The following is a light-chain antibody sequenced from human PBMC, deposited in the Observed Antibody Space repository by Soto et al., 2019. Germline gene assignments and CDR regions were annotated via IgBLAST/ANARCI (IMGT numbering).Light chain of an antibody. CDR2: AAS. J-gene: IGKJ4*01. V-gene: IGKV3-15*01. Sequence: EVVVTQSPATLSVFLGGRATLSCRASQSVRTNLAWYQQKPGQAPRLLIYAASTRATGIPARFSGSGSGTEFTLTITSLQSEDFAVYYCQQYNNWPPLTFGGGTKVEIK. CDR1: QSVRTN. CDR3: QQYNNWPPLT.